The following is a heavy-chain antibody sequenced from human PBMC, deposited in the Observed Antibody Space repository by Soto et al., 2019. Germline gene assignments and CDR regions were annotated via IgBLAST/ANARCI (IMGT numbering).Heavy chain of an antibody. CDR3: ARGNHRWLQLWYFDL. V-gene: IGHV1-69*12. J-gene: IGHJ2*01. CDR2: IIPIFGTE. Sequence: QVQXXXSXAXVKKPGSSVKVSCKASGGTFSNYPISWVRQAPGQGLEWMGGIIPIFGTENYAQKFQGRVTITADESTSAAYMELSSLRSEDTAVYYCARGNHRWLQLWYFDLWGRGTLVTVSS. CDR1: GGTFSNYP. D-gene: IGHD5-12*01.